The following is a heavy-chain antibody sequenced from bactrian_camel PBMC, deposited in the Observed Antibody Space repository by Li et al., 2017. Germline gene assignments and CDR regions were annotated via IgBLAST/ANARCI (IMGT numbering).Heavy chain of an antibody. Sequence: VQLVESGGGLVRPGGSLRLSCAASGFTFSNYGVSWVRQAPGNEVELVSTRGSNGSTWYADSVKGRFTLSQDNAKNTVYLQMNSLNSEDTAVYYCAADVLGTGSVPRRYWGQGTQVTVS. J-gene: IGHJ4*01. CDR1: GFTFSNYG. CDR2: RGSNGST. D-gene: IGHD5*01. CDR3: AADVLGTGSVPRRY. V-gene: IGHV3S10*01.